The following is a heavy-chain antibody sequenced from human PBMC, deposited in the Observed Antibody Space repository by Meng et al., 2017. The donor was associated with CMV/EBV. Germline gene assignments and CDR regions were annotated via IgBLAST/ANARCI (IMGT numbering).Heavy chain of an antibody. J-gene: IGHJ4*02. CDR2: IYTSGST. V-gene: IGHV4-4*07. CDR1: GGSISSYY. D-gene: IGHD4-17*01. Sequence: QVQMPESVPGLVKPSETLSLTCTAAGGSISSYYWSWIRQPAGKGLEWIGRIYTSGSTNYNPSLKSRVTMSVDTSKNQFSLKLSSVTAADTAVYYCARGPEVDYGDYVGLDYWGQGTLVTVSS. CDR3: ARGPEVDYGDYVGLDY.